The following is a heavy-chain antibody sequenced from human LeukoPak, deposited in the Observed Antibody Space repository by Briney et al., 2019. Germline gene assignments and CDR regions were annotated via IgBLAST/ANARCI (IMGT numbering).Heavy chain of an antibody. V-gene: IGHV6-1*01. CDR2: TYYRSKYYN. Sequence: SQTVSLTFAISGDSVSSNSAAWNWLRQSPSRGLEWLGRTYYRSKYYNDYAVSVKSRITTNPDTSKNQFSLQLNSVTPEDTAVYYCARSYSSSGLDYWGQGTLVTVSS. CDR3: ARSYSSSGLDY. D-gene: IGHD6-6*01. CDR1: GDSVSSNSAA. J-gene: IGHJ4*02.